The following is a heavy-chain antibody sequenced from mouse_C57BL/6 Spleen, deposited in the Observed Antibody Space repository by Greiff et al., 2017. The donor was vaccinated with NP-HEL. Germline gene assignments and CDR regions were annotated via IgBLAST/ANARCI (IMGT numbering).Heavy chain of an antibody. V-gene: IGHV10-3*01. J-gene: IGHJ4*01. CDR2: IRSKSSNYAT. CDR3: VRGRSYYGNPYYAMDY. Sequence: EVQLVESGGGLVQPKGSLKLSCAASGFTFNTYAMHWVRQAPGKGLEWVARIRSKSSNYATYYADSVKDRFTISRDDSQSMLYLQMNNLKTEDTAMYYCVRGRSYYGNPYYAMDYWGQGTSVTVSS. CDR1: GFTFNTYA. D-gene: IGHD2-1*01.